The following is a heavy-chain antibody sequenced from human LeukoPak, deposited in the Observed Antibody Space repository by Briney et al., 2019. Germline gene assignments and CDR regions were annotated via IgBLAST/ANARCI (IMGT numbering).Heavy chain of an antibody. CDR2: IYFSGST. Sequence: PSETLPLTCTVSGGSISSYCWNWIRQPPGKGLEWIGYIYFSGSTNYNPSLKSRVTISVDTSKNQFSLKLSSVTAADTAVYYCAGARGYTYGYVYWGQGTLVTVSS. J-gene: IGHJ4*02. V-gene: IGHV4-59*01. D-gene: IGHD5-18*01. CDR3: AGARGYTYGYVY. CDR1: GGSISSYC.